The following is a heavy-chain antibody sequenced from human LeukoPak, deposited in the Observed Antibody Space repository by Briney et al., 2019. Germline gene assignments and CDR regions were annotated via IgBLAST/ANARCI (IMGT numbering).Heavy chain of an antibody. V-gene: IGHV4-59*01. CDR2: IYYSGST. D-gene: IGHD4-17*01. CDR1: GGSISSYY. J-gene: IGHJ4*02. Sequence: PSETLSLTCTVSGGSISSYYWSWIRQPPGKGLEWIGYIYYSGSTNYSPSLKSRVTISVDTSKNQFSLKLSSVTAADTAVYYCARGADYGDKFDYWGQGTLVTVSS. CDR3: ARGADYGDKFDY.